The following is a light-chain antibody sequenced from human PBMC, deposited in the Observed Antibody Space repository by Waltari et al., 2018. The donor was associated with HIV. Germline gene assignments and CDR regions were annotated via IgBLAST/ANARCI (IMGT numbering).Light chain of an antibody. CDR1: SSNIGNNF. CDR3: GAWDTRLSIVI. Sequence: QSVLTQPPSVSAAPGQKVSISCSGSSSNIGNNFVSCYQQLPGAAPRLLIYENSFRPSGIPVRFSGSKSVTSATLDISGLQTGDEATYFCGAWDTRLSIVIFGGGTKLTVL. CDR2: ENS. J-gene: IGLJ2*01. V-gene: IGLV1-51*01.